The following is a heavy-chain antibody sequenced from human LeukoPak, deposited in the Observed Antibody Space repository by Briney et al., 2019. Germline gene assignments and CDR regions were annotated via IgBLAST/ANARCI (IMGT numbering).Heavy chain of an antibody. CDR1: GFTFSSYS. D-gene: IGHD3-10*01. Sequence: GGSLRLSCAASGFTFSSYSMNWVPHAPGKGLEWGTSISSSSSYIYYADSVKGRFTISRDNAKNSLYLQMNSLRAEDTAVYYCASLYYGSGSEWGKGTLVTVSS. J-gene: IGHJ4*02. CDR3: ASLYYGSGSE. V-gene: IGHV3-21*01. CDR2: ISSSSSYI.